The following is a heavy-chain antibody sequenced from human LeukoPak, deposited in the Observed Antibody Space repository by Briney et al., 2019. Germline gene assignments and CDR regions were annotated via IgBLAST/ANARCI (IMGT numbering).Heavy chain of an antibody. CDR2: IIPIFGTA. J-gene: IGHJ3*02. Sequence: TCTVSGGTFSSYAISWVRQAPGQGLEWMGGIIPIFGTANYAQKFQGRVTITADESTSTAYMELSSLRSEDTAVYYCARVTPSYVATVPHDAFDIWGQGTMVTVSS. CDR3: ARVTPSYVATVPHDAFDI. D-gene: IGHD5-12*01. V-gene: IGHV1-69*01. CDR1: GGTFSSYA.